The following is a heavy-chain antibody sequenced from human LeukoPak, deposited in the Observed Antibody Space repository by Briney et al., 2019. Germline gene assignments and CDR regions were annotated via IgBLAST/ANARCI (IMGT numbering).Heavy chain of an antibody. CDR2: IKSKTDGGTT. CDR1: GYTFTSYW. D-gene: IGHD1-26*01. CDR3: TTDRVGPTRGY. V-gene: IGHV3-15*01. Sequence: GESLKISCKGSGYTFTSYWIGWVRQAPGKGLEWAGRIKSKTDGGTTEYAAPVKGRFTISRDDSENTLYLQMNSLKTEDTALYYCTTDRVGPTRGYWGQGTLVTVSS. J-gene: IGHJ4*02.